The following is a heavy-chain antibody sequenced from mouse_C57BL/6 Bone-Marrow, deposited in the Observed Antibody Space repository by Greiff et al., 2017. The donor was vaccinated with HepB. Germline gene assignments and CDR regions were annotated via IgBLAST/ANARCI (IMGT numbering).Heavy chain of an antibody. D-gene: IGHD1-1*01. CDR2: IDPENGDT. CDR3: TPHYYGSSYGAMDY. V-gene: IGHV14-4*01. CDR1: GFNIKDDY. J-gene: IGHJ4*01. Sequence: VQLQQSGAELVRPGASVKLSCTASGFNIKDDYMHWVKQRPEQGLEWIGWIDPENGDTEYASKFQGKATITADTSSNTAYLQLSILTSEDTAVYYYTPHYYGSSYGAMDYWGQGTSVTVSS.